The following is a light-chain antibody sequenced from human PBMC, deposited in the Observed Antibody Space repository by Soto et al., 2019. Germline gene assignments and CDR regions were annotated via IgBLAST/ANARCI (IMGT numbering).Light chain of an antibody. CDR1: QSISSW. Sequence: DIPMTQSPSTLSASVGDRFTITCRASQSISSWLAWYQQKPGKAPKLLIYDASSLESGVPSRFSGSGSGTEFTLTISSLQPDDFATYYCQQYNSYSKWTFGQGTKVEIK. V-gene: IGKV1-5*01. CDR3: QQYNSYSKWT. CDR2: DAS. J-gene: IGKJ1*01.